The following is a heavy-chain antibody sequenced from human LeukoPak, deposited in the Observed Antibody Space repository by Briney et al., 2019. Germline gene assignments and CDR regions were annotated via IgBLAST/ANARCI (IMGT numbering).Heavy chain of an antibody. CDR1: GFTFSSYG. Sequence: PGGSLRLSCAASGFTFSSYGMHWVRQAPGKGLEWVAVISYDGSNKYYADSVRGRFTIPRDNSKNTLYLQMNSLRAEDTAVYYCAKVAEVSGWGWYYYGMDVWGQGTTVTVSS. V-gene: IGHV3-30*18. D-gene: IGHD6-19*01. CDR3: AKVAEVSGWGWYYYGMDV. CDR2: ISYDGSNK. J-gene: IGHJ6*02.